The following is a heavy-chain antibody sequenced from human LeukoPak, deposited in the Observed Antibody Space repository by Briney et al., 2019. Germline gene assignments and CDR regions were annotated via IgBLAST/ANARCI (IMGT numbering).Heavy chain of an antibody. CDR3: ARGAHILFYDYVWGSYRPEYYFDY. J-gene: IGHJ4*02. CDR2: IYYSGST. Sequence: SETLFLTCTVSGGSISSYYWSWIRQPPGKGLEWIGYIYYSGSTNYNPSLKSRVTISVDTSKNQFSLKLSSVTAADTAVYYCARGAHILFYDYVWGSYRPEYYFDYWGQGTLVTVSS. V-gene: IGHV4-59*01. CDR1: GGSISSYY. D-gene: IGHD3-16*02.